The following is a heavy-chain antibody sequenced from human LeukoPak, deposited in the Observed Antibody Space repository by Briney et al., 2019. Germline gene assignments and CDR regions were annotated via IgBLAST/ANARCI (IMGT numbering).Heavy chain of an antibody. CDR3: VRHAGRAGGQ. D-gene: IGHD3-10*01. CDR1: GFTFSSYA. J-gene: IGHJ4*02. V-gene: IGHV3-30*04. CDR2: ISYDGSDK. Sequence: PGGSLRLSCAASGFTFSSYAMQWVRQAPGKGLEWVAVISYDGSDKNYADSVKGRFTISRDNAKNSLHLQMNSLRVEDTAVYHCVRHAGRAGGQWGQGTLIAVSS.